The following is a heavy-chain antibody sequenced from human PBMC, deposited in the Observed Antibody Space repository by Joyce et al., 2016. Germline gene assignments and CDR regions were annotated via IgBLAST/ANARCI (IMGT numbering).Heavy chain of an antibody. D-gene: IGHD5-12*01. Sequence: EVQLVESGGGLVKPGGSLRLSCAASGFTFHDAWMSWVRQAPGKGLEWVGRIKSKTGGLIVDYGAPVRGRFTISRDDSEKKVYLQMNSLKVEDTGVYYCTKGVATADNWGQGSLVIVSS. J-gene: IGHJ4*02. CDR3: TKGVATADN. CDR2: IKSKTGGLIV. CDR1: GFTFHDAW. V-gene: IGHV3-15*05.